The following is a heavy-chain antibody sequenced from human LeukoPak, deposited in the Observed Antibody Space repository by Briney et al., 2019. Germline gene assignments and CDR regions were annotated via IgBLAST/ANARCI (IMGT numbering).Heavy chain of an antibody. CDR3: ARGRGGGGSSNNWFDL. J-gene: IGHJ5*02. D-gene: IGHD2-15*01. V-gene: IGHV4-59*12. CDR2: IYYSGTT. Sequence: PSETLSLTCTVSGGSISSYYWSWIRQPPGKGLEWIGYIYYSGTTNYNPSLKSRVTISVDTSKNQFSLNLISVTAADTAVYFCARGRGGGGSSNNWFDLWGQGTLVTVSS. CDR1: GGSISSYY.